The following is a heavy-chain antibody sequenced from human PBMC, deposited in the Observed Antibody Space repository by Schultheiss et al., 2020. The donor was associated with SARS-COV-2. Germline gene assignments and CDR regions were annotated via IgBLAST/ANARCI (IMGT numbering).Heavy chain of an antibody. J-gene: IGHJ3*02. CDR2: IYYSGST. D-gene: IGHD3-16*01. Sequence: SETLSLTCTVSGGSISSYYWSWIRQPPGKGLEWIGYIYYSGSTNYNPSLKSRVTISVDTSKNQFSLKLSSVTAADTAVYYCARDRSYDYVWGSYLDAFDIWGQGTMVTVSS. V-gene: IGHV4-59*01. CDR3: ARDRSYDYVWGSYLDAFDI. CDR1: GGSISSYY.